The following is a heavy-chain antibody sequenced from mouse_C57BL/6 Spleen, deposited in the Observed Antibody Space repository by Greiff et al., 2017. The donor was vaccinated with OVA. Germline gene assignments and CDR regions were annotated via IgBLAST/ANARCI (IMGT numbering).Heavy chain of an antibody. CDR2: ISSGGSYT. CDR3: ARQGYYGSSPYFDY. Sequence: EVQGVESGGDLVKPGGSLKLSCAASGFTFSSYGMSWVRQTPDKRLEWVATISSGGSYTYYPDSVKGRFTISRDNAKNTLYLQMSSLKSEDTAMDYCARQGYYGSSPYFDYWGQGTTLTVSS. J-gene: IGHJ2*01. D-gene: IGHD1-1*01. CDR1: GFTFSSYG. V-gene: IGHV5-6*01.